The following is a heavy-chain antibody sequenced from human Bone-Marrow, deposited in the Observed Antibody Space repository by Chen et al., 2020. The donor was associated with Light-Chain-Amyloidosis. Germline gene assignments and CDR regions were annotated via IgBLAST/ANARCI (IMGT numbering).Heavy chain of an antibody. J-gene: IGHJ4*02. CDR1: GFRFKDYE. CDR2: ISGSGNTI. D-gene: IGHD1-1*01. Sequence: EVQLVESGGGLVQPGGSLRLSCAASGFRFKDYELNWVRQAPGNGLEWISYISGSGNTIFYATSVKGRFTISRDNAKSSLYLQMNRLTAEDTAVYYCVRDRPLRYALPAPFDYWGQGTLVTVSS. V-gene: IGHV3-48*03. CDR3: VRDRPLRYALPAPFDY.